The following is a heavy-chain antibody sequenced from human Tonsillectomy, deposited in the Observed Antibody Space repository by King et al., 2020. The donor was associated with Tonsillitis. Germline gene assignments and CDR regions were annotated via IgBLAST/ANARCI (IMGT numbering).Heavy chain of an antibody. CDR3: ARPGAEGSTFDI. CDR1: GFTFSRYW. Sequence: VQLVESGGGLVQPGGSLRLSCAASGFTFSRYWMHWVRQAPGKGLVWVSRGNSDGSITYYADSVKGRFTISRDNAKNTLYLQMNSLRAEDTAVYYCARPGAEGSTFDIWGQGTMVTVSS. CDR2: GNSDGSIT. D-gene: IGHD7-27*01. V-gene: IGHV3-74*02. J-gene: IGHJ3*02.